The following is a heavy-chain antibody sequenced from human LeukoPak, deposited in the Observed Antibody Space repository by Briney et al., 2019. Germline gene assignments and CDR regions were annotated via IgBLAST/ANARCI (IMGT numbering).Heavy chain of an antibody. CDR1: GGSISSGSYY. D-gene: IGHD2-2*01. CDR2: IYTSGST. V-gene: IGHV4-61*02. J-gene: IGHJ3*02. Sequence: SETLSLTCTVSGGSISSGSYYWSWIRQPAGKGLEWIGRIYTSGSTNYNPSLKSRVTISVDTSKNQFSLKLSSVTAADTAVYYCARLPIVGLPTAPRTDAFDIWGQGTMVTVSS. CDR3: ARLPIVGLPTAPRTDAFDI.